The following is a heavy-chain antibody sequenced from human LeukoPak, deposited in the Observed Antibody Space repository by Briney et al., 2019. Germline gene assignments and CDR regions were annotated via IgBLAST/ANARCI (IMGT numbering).Heavy chain of an antibody. CDR2: IKTDGGQI. CDR1: GFTFSSYW. V-gene: IGHV3-7*01. CDR3: AKVRWGSDNALDS. D-gene: IGHD3-16*01. J-gene: IGHJ4*02. Sequence: GGSLRLSCVASGFTFSSYWMTWARQAPGKGLEWVANIKTDGGQIYYVDSVKGRFTISRDNSMNTLYLQMNSLRAEDTAVYYCAKVRWGSDNALDSWGQGTLVTGSS.